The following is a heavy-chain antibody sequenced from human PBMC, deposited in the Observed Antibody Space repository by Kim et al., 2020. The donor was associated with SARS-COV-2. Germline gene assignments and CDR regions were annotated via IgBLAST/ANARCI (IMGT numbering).Heavy chain of an antibody. J-gene: IGHJ4*02. CDR3: ARGGPLRFLEWLFCDY. D-gene: IGHD3-3*01. V-gene: IGHV3-30-3*01. CDR1: GFTFSSYA. Sequence: GGSLRLSCAASGFTFSSYAMHWVRQAPGKGLEWVAVISYDGSNKYYADSVKGRFTISRDNSKNTLYLQMNSLRAEDTAVYYCARGGPLRFLEWLFCDYWGQGTLVTVSS. CDR2: ISYDGSNK.